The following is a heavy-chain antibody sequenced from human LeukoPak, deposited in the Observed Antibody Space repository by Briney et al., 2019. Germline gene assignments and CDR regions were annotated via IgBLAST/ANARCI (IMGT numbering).Heavy chain of an antibody. CDR2: IYHSGST. CDR3: ARADLYYDFWSGYWFDP. J-gene: IGHJ5*02. V-gene: IGHV4-38-2*01. D-gene: IGHD3-3*01. Sequence: SETLSLTCAVYGGSFSGYYWGWIRQPPGKGLEWIGSIYHSGSTYYNPSLKSRVTISVDTSKNQFSLKLSSVTAADTAVYYCARADLYYDFWSGYWFDPWGQGTLVTVSS. CDR1: GGSFSGYY.